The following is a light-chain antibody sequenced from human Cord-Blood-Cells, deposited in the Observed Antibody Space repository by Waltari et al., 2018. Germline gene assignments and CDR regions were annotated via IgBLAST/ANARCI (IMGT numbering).Light chain of an antibody. Sequence: SSVLTQPPSVSVAPGKTARLTCGGNNIASKSVHWYQQKPGQAPVLVIYYDSDRPSGIPERFSGSNSGNTATLTISRVEAGDEADYYCQVWDSSSDHRVFGGGTKLTVL. CDR3: QVWDSSSDHRV. V-gene: IGLV3-21*04. CDR1: NIASKS. CDR2: YDS. J-gene: IGLJ2*01.